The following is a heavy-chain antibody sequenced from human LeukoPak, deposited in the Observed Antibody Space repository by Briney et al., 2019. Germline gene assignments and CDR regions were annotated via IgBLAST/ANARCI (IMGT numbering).Heavy chain of an antibody. J-gene: IGHJ3*02. D-gene: IGHD5-12*01. Sequence: SQTLSLTCTVSGGSISSGDDYWSWIRQPPGKGLEWIGYIYYSGSTYYNPSLKSRVTISVDTSKNQFSLQLSSVTAADTAVYYCARERNSGYHGSAFDIWGQGTMVTVSS. CDR2: IYYSGST. CDR3: ARERNSGYHGSAFDI. V-gene: IGHV4-30-4*01. CDR1: GGSISSGDDY.